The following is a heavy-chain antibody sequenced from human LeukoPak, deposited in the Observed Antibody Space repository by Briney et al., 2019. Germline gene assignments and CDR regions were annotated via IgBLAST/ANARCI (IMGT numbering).Heavy chain of an antibody. CDR3: AKKGLSLDYYAMDV. CDR1: GFTFSSYA. V-gene: IGHV3-23*01. CDR2: ISGSGGST. Sequence: GGSLRLSCAASGFTFSSYAMSWVRQPPGKGLEWVSTISGSGGSTYYADSVKGRFTISRDNSKNTLYLQMNSLRAEDTAVYYCAKKGLSLDYYAMDVWGQGTTVTVSS. J-gene: IGHJ6*02. D-gene: IGHD6-19*01.